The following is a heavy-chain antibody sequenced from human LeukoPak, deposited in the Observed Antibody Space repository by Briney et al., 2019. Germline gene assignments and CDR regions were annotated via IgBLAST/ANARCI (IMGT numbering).Heavy chain of an antibody. CDR2: IKSKTDGGTI. Sequence: GESLRLSCAASGFTFSNAWMSWVRQAPGKGLEWVGRIKSKTDGGTIDYAAPVKGRFTISRDDSKNTLYLQMNSLKTEDTAVYYYTTGYCSGGSCYTAAFDYWGQGTLVTVSS. CDR1: GFTFSNAW. V-gene: IGHV3-15*01. D-gene: IGHD2-15*01. CDR3: TTGYCSGGSCYTAAFDY. J-gene: IGHJ4*02.